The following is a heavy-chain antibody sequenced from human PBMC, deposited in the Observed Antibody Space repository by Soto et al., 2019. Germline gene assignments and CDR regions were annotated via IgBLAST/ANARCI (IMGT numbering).Heavy chain of an antibody. CDR3: ARVGYSSSWYSHYFDY. J-gene: IGHJ4*02. V-gene: IGHV3-48*01. CDR2: ISSSSSTI. Sequence: GGSLRLSCAASGFTFSSYSMNWVRQAPGKGLEWVSYISSSSSTIYYADSVKGRFTISRDNAKNSLYLQMNSLRAEDTAVYYCARVGYSSSWYSHYFDYWGQGTLVTVSS. CDR1: GFTFSSYS. D-gene: IGHD6-13*01.